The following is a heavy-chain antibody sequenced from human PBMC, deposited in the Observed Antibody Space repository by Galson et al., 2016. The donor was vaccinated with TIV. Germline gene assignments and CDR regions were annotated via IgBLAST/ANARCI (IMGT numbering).Heavy chain of an antibody. D-gene: IGHD1/OR15-1a*01. CDR2: IYISGTT. V-gene: IGHV4-61*02. J-gene: IGHJ3*02. Sequence: TLSLTCTASGASISSGAYFWSWIRQPAGKGLEWIGRIYISGTTNYNPSLKRRVTISVDASKNQFSLKLNSVTAADTAVYYCARAQSTGWDNGDDALDIWGLGTVVTVSS. CDR3: ARAQSTGWDNGDDALDI. CDR1: GASISSGAYF.